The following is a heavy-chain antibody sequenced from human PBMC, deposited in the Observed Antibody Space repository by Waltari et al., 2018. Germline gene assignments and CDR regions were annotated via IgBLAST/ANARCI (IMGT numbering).Heavy chain of an antibody. D-gene: IGHD1-26*01. CDR3: ATGTRGSYVTIGSSYYYYGMDV. J-gene: IGHJ6*02. CDR2: IYPVDSDT. V-gene: IGHV5-51*03. CDR1: GYSFTSYW. Sequence: EVQLVQSGAEVKKPGESLKISCKGSGYSFTSYWIGWVRQMPGKGLEWMGIIYPVDSDTRYSPSFQGQVTISADKSISTAYLQGSSLKASDTAMYYCATGTRGSYVTIGSSYYYYGMDVWGQGTTVTVSS.